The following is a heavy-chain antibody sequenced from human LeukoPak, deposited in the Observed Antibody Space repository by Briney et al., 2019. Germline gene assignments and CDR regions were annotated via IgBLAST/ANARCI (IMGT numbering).Heavy chain of an antibody. J-gene: IGHJ4*02. Sequence: GGSLRLSCAASGFTFSSYGMHWVRQAPGKGLEWVAAISYDGSDKYYTDSMKGRFTISRVNSENTLYLQMNSLRSEDTAIYYCAKGREDRYYNSRGFYLDYWGQGTLVTVSS. CDR3: AKGREDRYYNSRGFYLDY. D-gene: IGHD3-22*01. V-gene: IGHV3-30*18. CDR2: ISYDGSDK. CDR1: GFTFSSYG.